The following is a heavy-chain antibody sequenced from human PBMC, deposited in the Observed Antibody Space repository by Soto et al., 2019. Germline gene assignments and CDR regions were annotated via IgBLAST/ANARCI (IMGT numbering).Heavy chain of an antibody. V-gene: IGHV4-34*01. Sequence: QVQLQQWGAGLLKPSETLSLTCAVYGESFSGYYWNWIRQPPGKGLEWIGEINHSGSTNYNPSLKSRVIISVNTSKNQFSLKLSSVTAADTAVYYCARQLTTETSCLGYWGQGNLVTVSS. CDR1: GESFSGYY. J-gene: IGHJ4*02. CDR3: ARQLTTETSCLGY. D-gene: IGHD4-17*01. CDR2: INHSGST.